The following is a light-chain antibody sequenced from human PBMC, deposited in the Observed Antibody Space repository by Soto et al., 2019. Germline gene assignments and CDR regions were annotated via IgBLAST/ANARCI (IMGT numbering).Light chain of an antibody. Sequence: QSALTQPASVSGSPGQSITISCTGTSSDVGSYNLVSWYQQHPGKAPKLMIYEVSKRPSGVSNRFSGSKSGNTASLTISGVQAEDEADYYCCSYAGSSTLYVVFGGGTKLTVL. J-gene: IGLJ2*01. CDR2: EVS. CDR1: SSDVGSYNL. V-gene: IGLV2-23*02. CDR3: CSYAGSSTLYVV.